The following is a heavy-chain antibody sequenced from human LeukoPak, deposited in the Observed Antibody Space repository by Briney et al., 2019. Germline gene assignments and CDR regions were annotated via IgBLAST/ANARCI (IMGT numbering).Heavy chain of an antibody. CDR3: AEEGGDELYRGDAFDI. Sequence: GGSLRLSCAASGFTFSSYAMSWVRQAPGKGLEWVSAISGSGGSTYYADSVKGRFTISRDNSKNTLYLQMNSLRAEDTAVYYCAEEGGDELYRGDAFDIWGQGTMVTVSS. CDR2: ISGSGGST. J-gene: IGHJ3*02. D-gene: IGHD5-12*01. V-gene: IGHV3-23*01. CDR1: GFTFSSYA.